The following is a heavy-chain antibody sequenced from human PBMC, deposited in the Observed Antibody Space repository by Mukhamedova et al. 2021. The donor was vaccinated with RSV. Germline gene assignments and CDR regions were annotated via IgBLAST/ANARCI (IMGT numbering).Heavy chain of an antibody. D-gene: IGHD6-13*01. V-gene: IGHV3-23*01. J-gene: IGHJ4*02. CDR3: AKDQEHRRSWWVRFFDY. Sequence: VRQAPGKGLEWVSAISGSGGSTYYADSVKGRYTISRDNSQNTLYLQMNSLRAEDTAVYYCAKDQEHRRSWWVRFFDYWGQGTLVT. CDR2: ISGSGGST.